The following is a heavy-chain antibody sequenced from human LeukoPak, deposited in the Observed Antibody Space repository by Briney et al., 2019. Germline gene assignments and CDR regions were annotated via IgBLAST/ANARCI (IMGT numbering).Heavy chain of an antibody. CDR1: GFTFSSYG. Sequence: GRSLRLSCAASGFTFSSYGMHWVRQAPGKGLEWVAVISYDGSNKYYADSVKGRFTISRDNSKNTLYLQMNSLRAEDTAVYYFAKVGGYWGQGTLVTVSS. CDR2: ISYDGSNK. J-gene: IGHJ4*02. V-gene: IGHV3-30*18. CDR3: AKVGGY.